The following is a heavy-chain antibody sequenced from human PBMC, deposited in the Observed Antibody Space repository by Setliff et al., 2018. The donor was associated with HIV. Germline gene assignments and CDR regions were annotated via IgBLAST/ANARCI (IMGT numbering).Heavy chain of an antibody. CDR3: ARAAAYFNFWTGYHPHAFDI. CDR1: GFTVSGYW. CDR2: IKQDGSER. Sequence: PGESLTISCAASGFTVSGYWMSWVRQAPGKGLEWVANIKQDGSERYYVDSVKGRFTISRDNTNNSLYLHMNSLRAEDTAVYYCARAAAYFNFWTGYHPHAFDIWGQGTMVTVS. J-gene: IGHJ3*02. V-gene: IGHV3-7*01. D-gene: IGHD3-3*01.